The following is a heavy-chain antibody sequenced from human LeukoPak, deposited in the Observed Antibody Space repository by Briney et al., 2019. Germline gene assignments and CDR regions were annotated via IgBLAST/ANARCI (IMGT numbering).Heavy chain of an antibody. Sequence: SETLSLTCAVYGGTFSGYCWSWIRQPPGHGLEWIGEIIPRKGNNYNPSLNSGVIISIDTSKKRLSLKLSSVTAADTPVYYCASRLVYYYGSGSYYNQPSNWFDPWGQGTLVSVSS. V-gene: IGHV4-34*12. CDR1: GGTFSGYC. D-gene: IGHD3-10*01. CDR3: ASRLVYYYGSGSYYNQPSNWFDP. CDR2: IIPRKGN. J-gene: IGHJ5*02.